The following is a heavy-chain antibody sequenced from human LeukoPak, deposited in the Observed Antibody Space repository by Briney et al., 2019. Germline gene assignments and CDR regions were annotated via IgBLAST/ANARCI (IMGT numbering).Heavy chain of an antibody. CDR1: GFTFTSPA. CDR2: IVVGSGNT. V-gene: IGHV1-58*02. D-gene: IGHD1-26*01. CDR3: AASRIVGAVGRYYYYYMDV. Sequence: TSVKVSCKASGFTFTSPAMQWVRQARGQRLDGIGWIVVGSGNTNYAQKFQERVTITRDMSTSTAYMELSSLRSEDTAVYYCAASRIVGAVGRYYYYYMDVWGKGTTVTVSS. J-gene: IGHJ6*03.